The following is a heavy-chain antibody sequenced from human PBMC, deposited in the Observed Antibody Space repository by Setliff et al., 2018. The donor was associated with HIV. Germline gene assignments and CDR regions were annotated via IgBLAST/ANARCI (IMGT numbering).Heavy chain of an antibody. D-gene: IGHD4-17*01. J-gene: IGHJ5*02. V-gene: IGHV1-46*02. CDR3: ARAPYARSNWFDP. CDR2: IGPSGSNT. CDR1: AYTFNSYY. Sequence: ASVKVSCKTSAYTFNSYYMHWIRQAPGQGLEWMGLIGPSGSNTIYSQKFQGRVTITRDTSANTAYMDLSSLRSEDTAVYYCARAPYARSNWFDPWGQGTLVTVSS.